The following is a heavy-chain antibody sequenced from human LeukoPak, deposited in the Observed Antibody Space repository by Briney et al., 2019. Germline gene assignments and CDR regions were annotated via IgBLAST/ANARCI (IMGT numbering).Heavy chain of an antibody. J-gene: IGHJ4*02. D-gene: IGHD1-26*01. CDR2: IYPGDSDT. CDR1: GYSFTSYW. Sequence: PGGSLRLSCKGSGYSFTSYWIGWVRQMPGEGLEWMGLIYPGDSDTRYSPSFQGQVTIPAEKSISTAYLQWSSLQASDTAVYYCARHTSGSSSGVDYWGQGTLVTVSS. V-gene: IGHV5-51*01. CDR3: ARHTSGSSSGVDY.